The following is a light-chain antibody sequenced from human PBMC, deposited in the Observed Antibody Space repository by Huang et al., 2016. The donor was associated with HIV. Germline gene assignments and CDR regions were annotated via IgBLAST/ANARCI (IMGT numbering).Light chain of an antibody. CDR1: QSLIYSDGNTY. CDR2: KIS. J-gene: IGKJ5*01. V-gene: IGKV2-30*01. Sequence: DVVLTQSPLSLPVTLGQPASISCWSSQSLIYSDGNTYLSWFQQRPGQSPRRLIYKISNQDSGVPDRFSGSGSGSDFTLKISKVEAEDVAVYYCMQGTHWPPITFGQGTRLEI. CDR3: MQGTHWPPIT.